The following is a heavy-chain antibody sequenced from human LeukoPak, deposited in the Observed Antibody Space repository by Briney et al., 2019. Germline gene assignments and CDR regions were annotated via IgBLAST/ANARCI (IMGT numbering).Heavy chain of an antibody. V-gene: IGHV4-31*03. J-gene: IGHJ4*02. CDR3: ARDELSTGLDY. CDR2: IYYSGST. CDR1: GGSISSGGYY. D-gene: IGHD1-1*01. Sequence: SETLSLTCTVSGGSISSGGYYWSWIRQHPGKGLEWIGCIYYSGSTYYNPSLKSRVTISVDTSKNQFSLKLSSVTAADTAVYYCARDELSTGLDYWGQGTLVTVSS.